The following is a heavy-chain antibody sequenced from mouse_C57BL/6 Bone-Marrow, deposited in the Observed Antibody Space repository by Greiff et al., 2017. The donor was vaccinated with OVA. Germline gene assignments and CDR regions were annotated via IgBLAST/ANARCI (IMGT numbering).Heavy chain of an antibody. D-gene: IGHD1-1*01. Sequence: EVQLQESGAELVRPGASVKLSCTASGFNIKDDYMHWVKQRPEQGLEWIGWIDPENGDTEYASKFQGKATITADTSSNTAYLQLSSLTSEYTTVYYCTTGGRSHWGQGTTLTVSS. CDR3: TTGGRSH. V-gene: IGHV14-4*01. CDR2: IDPENGDT. CDR1: GFNIKDDY. J-gene: IGHJ2*01.